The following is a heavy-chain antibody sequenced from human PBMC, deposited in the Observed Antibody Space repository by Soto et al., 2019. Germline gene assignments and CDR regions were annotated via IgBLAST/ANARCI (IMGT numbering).Heavy chain of an antibody. CDR2: IYPGDSDA. CDR1: GYTFSKYW. J-gene: IGHJ4*02. Sequence: GESLKISCKGSGYTFSKYWIGWVRQTPGKGLEWMGMIYPGDSDARYSPSFEGQVTFSVGKSINTAYLQWNSLKASDTAMYYCARQGGEYNTMSDYWGQGTLVTVS. CDR3: ARQGGEYNTMSDY. V-gene: IGHV5-51*01. D-gene: IGHD3-10*01.